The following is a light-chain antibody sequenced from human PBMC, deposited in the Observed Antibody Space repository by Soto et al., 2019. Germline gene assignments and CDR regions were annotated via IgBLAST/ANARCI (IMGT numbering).Light chain of an antibody. CDR2: EVS. CDR3: TSYSSTTRMT. V-gene: IGLV2-14*01. J-gene: IGLJ2*01. CDR1: SSDVVNYNF. Sequence: QSALTQPASVSGSPGQSITISCSGTSSDVVNYNFVSWYQQHPGKAPKLVIYEVSNRPSGVSSRFSGSKSGNTASLTISGLQVEDEAYYYCTSYSSTTRMTFGGGTKLTVL.